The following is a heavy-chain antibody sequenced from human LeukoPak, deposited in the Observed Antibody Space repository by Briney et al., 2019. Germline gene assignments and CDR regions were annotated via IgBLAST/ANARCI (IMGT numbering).Heavy chain of an antibody. Sequence: ASVKVSCKASGYTFTSYDINWVRQATGQGLEWMGWMNPNSGNTGYAQKFQGRVTMTRNTSISTAYMELSSLRSEDTAVYYCARGSMTTGYGDYVYYYYYGMDVWGQGTTVTLSS. CDR2: MNPNSGNT. V-gene: IGHV1-8*01. J-gene: IGHJ6*02. D-gene: IGHD4-17*01. CDR3: ARGSMTTGYGDYVYYYYYGMDV. CDR1: GYTFTSYD.